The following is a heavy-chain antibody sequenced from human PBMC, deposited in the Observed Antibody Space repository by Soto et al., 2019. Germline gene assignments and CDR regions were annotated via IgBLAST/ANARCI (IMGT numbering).Heavy chain of an antibody. J-gene: IGHJ4*02. V-gene: IGHV3-23*01. D-gene: IGHD3-10*01. CDR3: ASPLRVLITYYFDY. CDR2: ISGSGGST. CDR1: GFTFSSYA. Sequence: EVQLLESGGGLVQPGGSLRLSCAASGFTFSSYAMSWVRQAPGKGLEWVSAISGSGGSTYYADSVKGRFTISRDNSKNTLYLKMNSLRAEDTAVYYCASPLRVLITYYFDYWGQGTLVTVSS.